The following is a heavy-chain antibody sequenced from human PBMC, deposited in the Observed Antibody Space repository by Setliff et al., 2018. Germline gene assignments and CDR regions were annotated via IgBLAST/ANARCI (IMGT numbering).Heavy chain of an antibody. CDR3: ARAPLESGYYYGQGHYFDY. V-gene: IGHV1-46*01. CDR1: GYTFTGYY. Sequence: GASVKVSCKASGYTFTGYYMHWVRQAPGQGPEWMGIIDPSGDYTNYAQKFQGRVTMTRDTSTTTVYMELSSLRSDDTAVYYCARAPLESGYYYGQGHYFDYWGQGTLVTVSS. D-gene: IGHD5-18*01. CDR2: IDPSGDYT. J-gene: IGHJ4*02.